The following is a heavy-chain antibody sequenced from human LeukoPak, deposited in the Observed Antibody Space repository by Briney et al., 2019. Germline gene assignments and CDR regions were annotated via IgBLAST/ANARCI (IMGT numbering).Heavy chain of an antibody. CDR2: IYYSGST. D-gene: IGHD3-9*01. CDR3: ARGTGWGILTGYHRTFDY. V-gene: IGHV4-39*07. CDR1: GGSISSGSYY. J-gene: IGHJ4*02. Sequence: SETPSLTCTVSGGSISSGSYYWDWIRQPPGKGLEWIGSIYYSGSTYYNPSLKSRVTISVDTSKNQFSLNLSSVTAADTAVYYCARGTGWGILTGYHRTFDYWGQGTLVTVSS.